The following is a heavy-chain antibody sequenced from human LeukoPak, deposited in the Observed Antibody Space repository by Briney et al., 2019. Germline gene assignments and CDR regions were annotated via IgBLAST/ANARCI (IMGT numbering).Heavy chain of an antibody. J-gene: IGHJ4*02. V-gene: IGHV3-23*01. Sequence: GGSLRLSCAASGFTFSSYAMSWVRQAPGKGLEWVSAISGSGGSTYYADSEKGRFTISRDNSKNTLYLQMNSLRAEDTAVYYCVGTNYDFWSGYYLPRFDYWGQGTLVTVSS. CDR2: ISGSGGST. CDR3: VGTNYDFWSGYYLPRFDY. CDR1: GFTFSSYA. D-gene: IGHD3-3*01.